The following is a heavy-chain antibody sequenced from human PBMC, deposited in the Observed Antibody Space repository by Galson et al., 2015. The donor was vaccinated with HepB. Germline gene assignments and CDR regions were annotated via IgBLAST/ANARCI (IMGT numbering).Heavy chain of an antibody. CDR1: GYTFTGYY. CDR3: ARAVRFLVPDFDY. Sequence: SVKVSCKASGYTFTGYYMHWVRQAPGQRLEWMGWINAGNGNTKYSQKFQGRVTITRDTSASTAYMELSSLRSEDTAVYYCARAVRFLVPDFDYWGQGTLVTVSS. J-gene: IGHJ4*02. D-gene: IGHD6-13*01. V-gene: IGHV1-3*01. CDR2: INAGNGNT.